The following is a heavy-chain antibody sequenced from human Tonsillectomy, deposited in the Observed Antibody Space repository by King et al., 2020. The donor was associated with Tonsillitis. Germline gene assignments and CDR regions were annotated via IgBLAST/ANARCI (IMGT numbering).Heavy chain of an antibody. CDR1: GFTFSSYA. V-gene: IGHV3-30-3*01. D-gene: IGHD1-26*01. J-gene: IGHJ4*02. CDR3: ARDKGSGSFYGYFEN. CDR2: ISYDGSSK. Sequence: VQLVESGGGVVQPGRSLRLSCAASGFTFSSYAMHWVRQAPGKGLEGVAVISYDGSSKHYADSVKGRFTISRDNYKNTVYLKMNSLRAEDTAVYYCARDKGSGSFYGYFENWGQGPLVTVSS.